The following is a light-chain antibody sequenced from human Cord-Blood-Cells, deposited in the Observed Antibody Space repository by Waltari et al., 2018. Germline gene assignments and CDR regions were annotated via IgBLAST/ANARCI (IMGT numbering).Light chain of an antibody. J-gene: IGLJ3*02. CDR3: QSYDSSLSGYWV. CDR2: GTS. CDR1: SSNIGAGYD. V-gene: IGLV1-40*01. Sequence: QSVLTQPPSVSGAPGQRVTISCTGSSSNIGAGYDVHWYQQLPGTAPKLLIYGTSKRPAGVPDRFSGSKSGTSASLAITGLQAEDEADYYCQSYDSSLSGYWVFGGGTKLTVL.